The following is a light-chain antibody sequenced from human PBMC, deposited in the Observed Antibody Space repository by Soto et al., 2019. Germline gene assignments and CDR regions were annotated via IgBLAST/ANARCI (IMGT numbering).Light chain of an antibody. Sequence: DIQMTQSPSSLSASVGDRVTITCRASQPVTNYLSWYQQKPGEAPKLIIYAASRLQSGVPSRFSGGGSGTEFTLSIWNLQPEDFETYYCQQSYIAPWTFGQGTKVDIK. CDR3: QQSYIAPWT. J-gene: IGKJ1*01. CDR1: QPVTNY. V-gene: IGKV1-39*01. CDR2: AAS.